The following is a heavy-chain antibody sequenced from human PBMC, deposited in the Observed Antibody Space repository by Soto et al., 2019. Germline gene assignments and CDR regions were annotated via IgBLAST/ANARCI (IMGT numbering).Heavy chain of an antibody. V-gene: IGHV3-21*01. CDR3: AREDSIIIPAVSDF. Sequence: PGGSLRLSCTVSGFAFNNYGINWVRQAPGKGLEWVSSISKSDYTYYSDSVTCRFTISRDNAKNSVSLQMNTLRVEDTAVYYCAREDSIIIPAVSDFWGQGTLVTVSS. CDR2: ISKSDYT. D-gene: IGHD2-2*01. CDR1: GFAFNNYG. J-gene: IGHJ4*02.